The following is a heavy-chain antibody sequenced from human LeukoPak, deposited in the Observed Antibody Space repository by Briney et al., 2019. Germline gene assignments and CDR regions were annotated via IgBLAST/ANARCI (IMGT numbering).Heavy chain of an antibody. CDR3: AIYDSSGYYNY. D-gene: IGHD3-22*01. CDR2: IYSGGRT. Sequence: GGSLRLSCAASGFTVSSNDMSWVRQAPGKGLEWVSVIYSGGRTFYADSVKGRFTISRDNSKSTLYLQMNSLRAKDTAVYYCAIYDSSGYYNYWGQGTLVTVSS. J-gene: IGHJ4*02. CDR1: GFTVSSND. V-gene: IGHV3-53*01.